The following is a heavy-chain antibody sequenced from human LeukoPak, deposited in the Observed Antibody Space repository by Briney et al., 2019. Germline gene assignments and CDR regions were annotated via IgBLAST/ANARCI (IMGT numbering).Heavy chain of an antibody. CDR1: GFTFSSYE. CDR3: AELGITMIGGV. V-gene: IGHV3-48*03. D-gene: IGHD3-10*02. CDR2: ISSSGSTI. Sequence: GGSLRLSCAASGFTFSSYEMNWVRQAPGKGLEWVSYISSSGSTIYYADSVKGRITISRDNAKDSLYLQMNSLRAEDTAVYYCAELGITMIGGVWGKGTTVTISS. J-gene: IGHJ6*04.